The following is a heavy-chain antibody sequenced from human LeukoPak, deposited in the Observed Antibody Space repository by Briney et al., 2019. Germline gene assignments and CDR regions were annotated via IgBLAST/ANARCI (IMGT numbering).Heavy chain of an antibody. CDR3: ARDPNGDYIGAFDM. D-gene: IGHD4-17*01. V-gene: IGHV3-23*01. J-gene: IGHJ3*02. Sequence: GSLRPSCTPSGSTFTAYAVMWVRQAPGKGPGWVAAIRAGGGSAFYAASVKGRFTISRDNSKYTLFLQMNSLRAEDTAVYYCARDPNGDYIGAFDMWGPGTMVTVSS. CDR2: IRAGGGSA. CDR1: GSTFTAYA.